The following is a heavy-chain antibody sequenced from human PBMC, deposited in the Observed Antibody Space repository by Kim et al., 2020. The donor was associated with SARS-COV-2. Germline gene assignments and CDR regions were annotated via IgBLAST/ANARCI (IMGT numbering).Heavy chain of an antibody. CDR3: ASFPTMVRGVIRWFDP. CDR1: GGSISSYY. J-gene: IGHJ5*02. CDR2: IYYSGST. V-gene: IGHV4-59*01. Sequence: SETLSLTCTVSGGSISSYYWSWIRQPPGKGLEWIGYIYYSGSTNYNPSLKSRVTISVDTSKNQFSLKLSSVTAADTAVYYCASFPTMVRGVIRWFDPWGQGTLVTVSP. D-gene: IGHD3-10*01.